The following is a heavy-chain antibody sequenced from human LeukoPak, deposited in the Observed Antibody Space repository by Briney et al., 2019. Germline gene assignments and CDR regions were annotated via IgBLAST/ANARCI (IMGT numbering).Heavy chain of an antibody. CDR2: RSSSSYT. CDR1: GFSFSDYS. D-gene: IGHD3-22*01. Sequence: GGSLRLSCAASGFSFSDYSMSWVRQAPGKGLECISYRSSSSYTNYADSVKGRFTISRDNAKNSLYLQMNSLRAEDTAVYYCARGDYDSSGYYEVWGQGTLVTVSS. J-gene: IGHJ4*02. CDR3: ARGDYDSSGYYEV. V-gene: IGHV3-11*05.